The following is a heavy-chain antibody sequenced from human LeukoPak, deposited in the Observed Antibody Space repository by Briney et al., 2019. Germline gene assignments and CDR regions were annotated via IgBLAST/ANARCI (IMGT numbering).Heavy chain of an antibody. Sequence: ASETLSLTCAVYGGSFSGYYWSWIRQPPGKGLEWIGEINHSGSTNYNPSLKSRVTISVDTSKNQFSLKLSSVTAADTAVYYCAKELSSWGPSSDAFDIWGQGTMVTVSS. CDR2: INHSGST. D-gene: IGHD3-16*01. CDR3: AKELSSWGPSSDAFDI. CDR1: GGSFSGYY. V-gene: IGHV4-34*01. J-gene: IGHJ3*02.